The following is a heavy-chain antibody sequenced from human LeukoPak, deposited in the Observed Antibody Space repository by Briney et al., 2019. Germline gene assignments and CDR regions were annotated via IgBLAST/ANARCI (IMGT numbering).Heavy chain of an antibody. J-gene: IGHJ4*02. V-gene: IGHV1-69*05. D-gene: IGHD3-16*01. CDR3: ARAGYDYVWRSLGY. CDR2: IIPIFGTA. CDR1: GGTFSSYT. Sequence: SVKVSCKASGGTFSSYTISWVRQAPGQGLEWMGGIIPIFGTANYAQKFQGRVTITTDESTSTAYMELSSLRSEDTAVYYCARAGYDYVWRSLGYWGQGTLVTVSS.